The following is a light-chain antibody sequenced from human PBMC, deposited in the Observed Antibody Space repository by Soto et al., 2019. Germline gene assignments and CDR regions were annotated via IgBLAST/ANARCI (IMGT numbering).Light chain of an antibody. Sequence: DIQMTQSPPSLSASVGERVTITCRASQTISDYLHWYQQKPGKAPTLLIYGSSSLQTGVPPRFSGSGSGTEFTLTISSLQPEDFGTYYCQQTYDSLVSFGGGTKVDLK. J-gene: IGKJ4*01. CDR3: QQTYDSLVS. CDR1: QTISDY. CDR2: GSS. V-gene: IGKV1-39*01.